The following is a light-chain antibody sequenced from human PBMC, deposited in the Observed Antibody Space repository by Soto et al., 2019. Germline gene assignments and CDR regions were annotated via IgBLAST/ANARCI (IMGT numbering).Light chain of an antibody. CDR2: AAS. CDR1: QSVLYISNNKNY. Sequence: DVVMTPSPHSLPVSLRERATINCKSSQSVLYISNNKNYLAWYQQKPGQPPKLLIYAASTRASGVPDRFSGSGSGTDFTLTISSLQAEDVAIYYCQQYYSSPQTFGQGTKVDIK. J-gene: IGKJ1*01. V-gene: IGKV4-1*01. CDR3: QQYYSSPQT.